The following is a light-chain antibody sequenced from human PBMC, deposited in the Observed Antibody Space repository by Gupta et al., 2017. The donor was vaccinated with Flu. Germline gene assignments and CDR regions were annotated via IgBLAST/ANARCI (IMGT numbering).Light chain of an antibody. Sequence: DIQLTPSPSFLSASVGDRVTITCRASQGISSYLAWYQLKPGKAPKVLIYAASTLQSGVPSRFSGSGSGTEFTLTISSLQPEDFATYYCQQVNSYPLTFGGGTKVEIK. J-gene: IGKJ4*01. V-gene: IGKV1-9*01. CDR3: QQVNSYPLT. CDR2: AAS. CDR1: QGISSY.